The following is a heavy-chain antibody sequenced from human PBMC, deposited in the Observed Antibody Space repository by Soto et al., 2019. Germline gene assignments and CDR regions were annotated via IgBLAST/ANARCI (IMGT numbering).Heavy chain of an antibody. CDR1: GYTFTSYY. Sequence: ASVKVSCTASGYTFTSYYMHWVRQAPGQGLEWMGIINPSGGSTSYAQKFQGRVTMTRDTSTSTVYMELSSLRSEDTAVYYCAREGYCTNGVCQNWFDPWGQGTLVTVSS. J-gene: IGHJ5*02. D-gene: IGHD2-8*01. V-gene: IGHV1-46*03. CDR3: AREGYCTNGVCQNWFDP. CDR2: INPSGGST.